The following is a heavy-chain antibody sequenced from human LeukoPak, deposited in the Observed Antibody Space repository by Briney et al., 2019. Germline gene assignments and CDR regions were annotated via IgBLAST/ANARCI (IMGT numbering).Heavy chain of an antibody. CDR1: GGSFSGYY. CDR3: ARRTAASPAAGYFDY. Sequence: SETLSLTCAVYGGSFSGYYWSWIRQPPGKGLEWIGEINHSGSTNYNPSLKSRVTISVDTSKNQFSLKLSSVTAADTAVYYCARRTAASPAAGYFDYWDQGTLVTVSS. D-gene: IGHD1-14*01. V-gene: IGHV4-34*01. J-gene: IGHJ4*02. CDR2: INHSGST.